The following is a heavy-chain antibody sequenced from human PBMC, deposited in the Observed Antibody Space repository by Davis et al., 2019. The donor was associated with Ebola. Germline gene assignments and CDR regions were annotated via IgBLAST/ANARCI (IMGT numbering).Heavy chain of an antibody. CDR2: IIPIFGTA. CDR1: GGTFSSYA. Sequence: SVKVSCKASGGTFSSYAISWVRQAPGQGLEWMGGIIPIFGTANYAQKFQGRVTITADKSTSTAYMELSSLRSEDTAVYYCAGGGLLVVYAVYWYFDLWGRGTLVTVSS. V-gene: IGHV1-69*06. J-gene: IGHJ2*01. D-gene: IGHD2-8*02. CDR3: AGGGLLVVYAVYWYFDL.